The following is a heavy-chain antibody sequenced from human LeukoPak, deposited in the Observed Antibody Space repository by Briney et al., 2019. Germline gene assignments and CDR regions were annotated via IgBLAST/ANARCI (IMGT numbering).Heavy chain of an antibody. CDR2: IYSGSST. D-gene: IGHD6-19*01. J-gene: IGHJ4*02. CDR3: ARDRSSGWYVYDY. Sequence: GGSLRLSCAVSGFTVSSNYMTWVRQAPGKGLEWVSVIYSGSSTYYAESVKGRFTISRNTSKNTLYLQMNSLRADDTAVYYCARDRSSGWYVYDYWGQGTLVTVSS. V-gene: IGHV3-53*01. CDR1: GFTVSSNY.